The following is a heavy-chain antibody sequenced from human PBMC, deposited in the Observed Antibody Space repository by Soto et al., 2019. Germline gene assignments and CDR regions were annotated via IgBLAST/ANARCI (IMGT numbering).Heavy chain of an antibody. CDR1: GFTFSSYA. J-gene: IGHJ4*02. Sequence: EVQLLESGGGLVQPGGSLRLSCAASGFTFSSYAMSWVRQAPGKGLEWVSGINDSGGNTYYADSVRGRLTISRDNSKNTLYLQMNSLRAEDTAVYYCAKGRGGSWYCDCDCWGQGTLVTVSS. CDR3: AKGRGGSWYCDCDC. CDR2: INDSGGNT. V-gene: IGHV3-23*01. D-gene: IGHD6-13*01.